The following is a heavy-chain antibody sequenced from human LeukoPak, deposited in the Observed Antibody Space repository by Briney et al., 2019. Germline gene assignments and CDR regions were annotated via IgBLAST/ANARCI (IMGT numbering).Heavy chain of an antibody. J-gene: IGHJ4*02. Sequence: SETLSLTCTVSGGSISSYYWSWIRQPPGKGLEWIGNVYYSGSAYYNPSLKSRVTISVDTSKNQFSLMLSSVTAADTAVYYCARDMYNWNYDYWGQGTLVTVSS. V-gene: IGHV4-59*04. CDR3: ARDMYNWNYDY. CDR2: VYYSGSA. D-gene: IGHD1-20*01. CDR1: GGSISSYY.